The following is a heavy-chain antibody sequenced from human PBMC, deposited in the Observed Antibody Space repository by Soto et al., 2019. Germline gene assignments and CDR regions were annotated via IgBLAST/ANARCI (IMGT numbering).Heavy chain of an antibody. Sequence: GASVKVSCKASGYSFTRYDINWVRQATGQGLEWMGWMNPNSGNTGYAQKFQGRVTMTRNTSISTAYMELSSLRSEDTAVYYCARGYCSGGSCYLEYFQHWGQGTLVTVSS. J-gene: IGHJ1*01. CDR2: MNPNSGNT. CDR1: GYSFTRYD. D-gene: IGHD2-15*01. CDR3: ARGYCSGGSCYLEYFQH. V-gene: IGHV1-8*01.